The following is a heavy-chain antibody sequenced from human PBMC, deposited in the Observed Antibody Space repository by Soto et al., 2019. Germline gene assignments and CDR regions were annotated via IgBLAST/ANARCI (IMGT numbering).Heavy chain of an antibody. J-gene: IGHJ4*02. Sequence: ASVKVSCKACGYTFTSYAMHWVRQAPGQRLEWMGWINAGNGNTKYSQKFQGRVTITRDTSASTAYMELSSLRSEDTAVYYCARSIMIVPRLLDYWGQGTLVTVSS. CDR2: INAGNGNT. CDR3: ARSIMIVPRLLDY. V-gene: IGHV1-3*01. D-gene: IGHD3-22*01. CDR1: GYTFTSYA.